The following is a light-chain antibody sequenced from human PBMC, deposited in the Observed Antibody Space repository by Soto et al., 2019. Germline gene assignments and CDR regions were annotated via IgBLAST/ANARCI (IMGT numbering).Light chain of an antibody. J-gene: IGKJ5*01. V-gene: IGKV3D-15*01. CDR1: QSVSSN. CDR3: QQYNNWPPIT. CDR2: GAS. Sequence: ETVMTQSPATLSVSPGERATLSCRASQSVSSNLAWYQQKFGQAPRLLIYGASTRATGIPARFSGSGSGTEFTLTISILQSEDFAVYYCQQYNNWPPITFGQGTRLEIK.